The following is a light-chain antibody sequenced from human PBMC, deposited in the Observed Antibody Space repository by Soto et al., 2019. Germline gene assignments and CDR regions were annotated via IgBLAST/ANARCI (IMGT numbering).Light chain of an antibody. J-gene: IGLJ1*01. Sequence: QSALTQPASVSGSPGQSITISCTGTSSDVGGYNYVSWYQQHPGKAPKLMIYEVSNRLSGVSNRFSGSKSGNTASLTISGLQAEDEADYYRSSYTSSSKVFGTGTKVTVL. CDR3: SSYTSSSKV. CDR2: EVS. V-gene: IGLV2-14*01. CDR1: SSDVGGYNY.